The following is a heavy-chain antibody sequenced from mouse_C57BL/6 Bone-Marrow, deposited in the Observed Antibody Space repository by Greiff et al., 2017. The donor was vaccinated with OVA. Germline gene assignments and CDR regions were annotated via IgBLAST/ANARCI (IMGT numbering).Heavy chain of an antibody. CDR1: GYTFTDYY. J-gene: IGHJ2*01. D-gene: IGHD1-1*01. CDR2: IYPGSGNT. Sequence: QVQLQQSGAELVRPGASVKLSCKASGYTFTDYYINWVKQRPGQGLEWIARIYPGSGNTYYNEKFKGKATLTAEKYSSTAYMQLSSLTSEDSAVYFCASYYGSSDFDYWGQGTTLTVSS. CDR3: ASYYGSSDFDY. V-gene: IGHV1-76*01.